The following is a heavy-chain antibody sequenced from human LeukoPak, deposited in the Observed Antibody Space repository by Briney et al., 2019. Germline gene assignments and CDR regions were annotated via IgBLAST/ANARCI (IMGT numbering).Heavy chain of an antibody. CDR2: FIPMFGIP. CDR1: GGSFSNYI. Sequence: SVTVSCKAAGGSFSNYIINWVRQAPGQGLEWMGRFIPMFGIPHYAQKFQGRVTITADKSTTTAYMELSSLRSEDTAIYYCARVGAHDGGYWGQGTLVTVSS. CDR3: ARVGAHDGGY. V-gene: IGHV1-69*02. D-gene: IGHD3-10*01. J-gene: IGHJ4*02.